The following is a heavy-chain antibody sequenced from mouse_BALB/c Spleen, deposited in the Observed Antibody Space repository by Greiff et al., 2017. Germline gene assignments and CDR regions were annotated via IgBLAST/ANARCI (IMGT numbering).Heavy chain of an antibody. CDR1: GFTFSSYA. D-gene: IGHD2-3*01. CDR2: ISSGGST. Sequence: EVQRVESGGGLVKPGGSLKLSCAASGFTFSSYAMSWVRQTPEKRLEWVASISSGGSTYYPDSVKGRFTISRDNARNILYLQMSSLRSEDTAMYYCAREGDGYYWGQGTTLTVSS. J-gene: IGHJ2*01. CDR3: AREGDGYY. V-gene: IGHV5-6-5*01.